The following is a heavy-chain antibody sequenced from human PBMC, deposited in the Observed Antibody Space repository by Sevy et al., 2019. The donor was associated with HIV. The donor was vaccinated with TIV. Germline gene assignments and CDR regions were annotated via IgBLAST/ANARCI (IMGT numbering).Heavy chain of an antibody. D-gene: IGHD6-19*01. V-gene: IGHV3-30-3*01. J-gene: IGHJ4*02. CDR2: ISYDGSNK. CDR3: ARDGEQWLVRYFDY. Sequence: GGSLRLSCAASGFTFSSYAMHWVRQAPGKGLEWVAVISYDGSNKYYADSVKGRFTISRDNSKNTLYLQMNSLGAEDTAVYYCARDGEQWLVRYFDYWGQGTLVTVSS. CDR1: GFTFSSYA.